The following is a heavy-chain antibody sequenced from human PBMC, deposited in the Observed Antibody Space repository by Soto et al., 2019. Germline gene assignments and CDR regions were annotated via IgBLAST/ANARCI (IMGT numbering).Heavy chain of an antibody. CDR2: IYYSGST. J-gene: IGHJ4*02. V-gene: IGHV4-30-4*01. Sequence: SETLSLTCTVSGGSISSGDYYWSWIRQPPGKGLEWIGYIYYSGSTYYNPSLKSRVTISVDTSKNQFSLKLSSVTAADTAVYYWARSYGDYLYYFDYWGQATLVTVSS. D-gene: IGHD4-17*01. CDR3: ARSYGDYLYYFDY. CDR1: GGSISSGDYY.